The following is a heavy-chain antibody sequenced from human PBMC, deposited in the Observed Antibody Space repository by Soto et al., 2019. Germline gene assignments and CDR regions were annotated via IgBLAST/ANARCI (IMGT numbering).Heavy chain of an antibody. CDR3: ARGGEWLRPLLLPFYYYYGMDV. V-gene: IGHV4-30-4*01. D-gene: IGHD5-12*01. J-gene: IGHJ6*02. CDR2: IYYSGST. CDR1: GGSISSGDYY. Sequence: PSETLSLTCTVSGGSISSGDYYWSWIRQPPGKGLEWIGYIYYSGSTYYNPSLKSRVTISVDTSKNQFSLKLSSVTAADTAVYYWARGGEWLRPLLLPFYYYYGMDVWGQGTTVTVSS.